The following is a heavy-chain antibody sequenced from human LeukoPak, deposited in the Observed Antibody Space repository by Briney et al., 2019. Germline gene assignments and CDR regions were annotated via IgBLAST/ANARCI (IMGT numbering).Heavy chain of an antibody. CDR2: ISSSSSTYI. V-gene: IGHV3-21*04. Sequence: GGSLRLSCAASGFSFSSYSMNWVRQAPGKGLEWVSCISSSSSTYIYYADSVKGRFTISRDNAKNSLYLQMNSLRAEDTAVYYCARSLGYCSAGSCFPFDYWGQGTLVTVSS. CDR3: ARSLGYCSAGSCFPFDY. D-gene: IGHD2-15*01. J-gene: IGHJ4*02. CDR1: GFSFSSYS.